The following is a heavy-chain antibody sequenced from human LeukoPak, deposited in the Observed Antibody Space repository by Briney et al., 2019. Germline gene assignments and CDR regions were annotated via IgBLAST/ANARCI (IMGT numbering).Heavy chain of an antibody. CDR1: GFTFSSYW. CDR3: ARGRMAADAFDI. V-gene: IGHV3-74*01. J-gene: IGHJ3*02. Sequence: GGSLRLSCAASGFTFSSYWMHWVRQGPGKGLVWVSRINSDGSSTSHADSVKGRFTIYRDNAKNTLYLQMNSLRVEDTAVYYCARGRMAADAFDIWGQGTMVTVSS. CDR2: INSDGSST. D-gene: IGHD5-24*01.